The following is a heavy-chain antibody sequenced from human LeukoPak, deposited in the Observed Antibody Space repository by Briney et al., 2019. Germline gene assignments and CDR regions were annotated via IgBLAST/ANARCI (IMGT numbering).Heavy chain of an antibody. J-gene: IGHJ4*02. Sequence: AGGSLRLSCAASGFTFSSYWMSWVRQAPGKGLEWVANIKKDGSEKYYVDSVKGRFTISRDNDKNSLYLQMNSLRAEDTAVYYCARYRRVAGTQGYFDYWGQGTLVTVSS. CDR1: GFTFSSYW. V-gene: IGHV3-7*01. D-gene: IGHD6-19*01. CDR3: ARYRRVAGTQGYFDY. CDR2: IKKDGSEK.